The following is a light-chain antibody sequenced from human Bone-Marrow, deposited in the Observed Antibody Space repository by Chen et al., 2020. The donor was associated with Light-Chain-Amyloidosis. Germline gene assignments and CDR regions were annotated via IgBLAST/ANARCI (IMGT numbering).Light chain of an antibody. Sequence: SYELTQPPSVSVSPGQTARITCSGDDLPTKYVYSYQQKPGQAPVLVIHRDTERPTGISERFSGSSSGTTATLTISGVQAEDEADYRCQSADSSGTYEVIFGGGTKLTVL. CDR1: DLPTKY. CDR3: QSADSSGTYEVI. V-gene: IGLV3-25*03. CDR2: RDT. J-gene: IGLJ2*01.